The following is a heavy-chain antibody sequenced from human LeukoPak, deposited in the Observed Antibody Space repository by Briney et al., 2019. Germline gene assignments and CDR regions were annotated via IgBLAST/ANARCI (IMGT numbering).Heavy chain of an antibody. Sequence: SGTLSLTCTVSGGSITSYYWSWIRQPPGRGLEWIGYIYYTGGTNYNPSLKSRVTISVDTSKNQFSLRLSSVTAADTAVYFCARIAVSGYSSSWYDYWGQGTLVTVSS. CDR3: ARIAVSGYSSSWYDY. V-gene: IGHV4-59*01. CDR1: GGSITSYY. CDR2: IYYTGGT. J-gene: IGHJ4*02. D-gene: IGHD6-13*01.